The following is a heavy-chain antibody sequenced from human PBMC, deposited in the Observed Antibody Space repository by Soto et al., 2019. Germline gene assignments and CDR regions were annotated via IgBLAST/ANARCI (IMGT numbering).Heavy chain of an antibody. CDR3: ARSQGSSTSLEIYYYYYYGMDV. V-gene: IGHV1-69*01. D-gene: IGHD2-2*01. CDR1: GGTFSSYA. CDR2: IIPISGTA. J-gene: IGHJ6*02. Sequence: QVQLVQSGAEVKKPGSSVKVSCKASGGTFSSYAISWERQAPGQGLEWMGGIIPISGTANYAQKFQGRVTITADESTSTVYMELSSLRSEDTAVYFCARSQGSSTSLEIYYYYYYGMDVWGQGTTVTVSS.